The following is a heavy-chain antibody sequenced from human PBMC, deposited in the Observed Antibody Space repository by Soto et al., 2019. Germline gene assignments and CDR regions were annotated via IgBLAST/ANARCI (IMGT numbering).Heavy chain of an antibody. J-gene: IGHJ4*02. CDR3: TTDHCKFPGPSDY. CDR1: GFTFSNAW. V-gene: IGHV3-15*07. Sequence: PGGSLRLSCAASGFTFSNAWMNWVRQAPGKGLEWVGRIKSKTDGGTTDYAAPVKGRFTISRDDSKNTLYLQMNSLKTEDTAVYYCTTDHCKFPGPSDYWGQGTLVTVSS. CDR2: IKSKTDGGTT.